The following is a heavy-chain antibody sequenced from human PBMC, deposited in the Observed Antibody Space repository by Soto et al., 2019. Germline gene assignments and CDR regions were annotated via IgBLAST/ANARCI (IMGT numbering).Heavy chain of an antibody. J-gene: IGHJ6*02. V-gene: IGHV5-51*01. Sequence: GESLKISCKGSGYSFTSYWIGWVRQMPGKGLEWMGIIYPGDSDTRYSPSFQGQVTISADKSISTAYLQWSSLKAPDTAMYYCARHEYGHYYDSSGLYYYYYYGMDVWGQGTTVTSP. D-gene: IGHD3-22*01. CDR2: IYPGDSDT. CDR1: GYSFTSYW. CDR3: ARHEYGHYYDSSGLYYYYYYGMDV.